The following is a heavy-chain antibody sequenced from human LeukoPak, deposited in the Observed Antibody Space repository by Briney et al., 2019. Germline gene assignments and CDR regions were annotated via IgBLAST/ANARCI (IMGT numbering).Heavy chain of an antibody. CDR1: GGSFSGYY. CDR2: INHIVST. Sequence: PSETLSLTCAVYGGSFSGYYWTWIRQPPGKGLEWIGEINHIVSTNYNPSLDSRVTISINTSKNQFSLNLNAVTAADTAVYYCARKEAVPGAGGFDFWGQGTLVTVSS. CDR3: ARKEAVPGAGGFDF. J-gene: IGHJ4*02. V-gene: IGHV4-34*01. D-gene: IGHD6-19*01.